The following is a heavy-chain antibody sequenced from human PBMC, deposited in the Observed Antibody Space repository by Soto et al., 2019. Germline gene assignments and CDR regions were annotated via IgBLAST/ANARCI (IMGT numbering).Heavy chain of an antibody. Sequence: TGGSLRLSCAASGFTFSSYAMSWVRQAPGKGLEWVSGISGSGGGTYYADSVKGRFTFSRDNSKNTLYLQMNSLRAEDTAVYYCAKFGMATTKRSPPYYIDYWGQGALVTVSS. D-gene: IGHD1-1*01. CDR3: AKFGMATTKRSPPYYIDY. J-gene: IGHJ4*02. CDR2: ISGSGGGT. V-gene: IGHV3-23*01. CDR1: GFTFSSYA.